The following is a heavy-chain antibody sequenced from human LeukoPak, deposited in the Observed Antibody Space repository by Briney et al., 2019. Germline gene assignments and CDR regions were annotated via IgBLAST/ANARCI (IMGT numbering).Heavy chain of an antibody. CDR3: ARVADGSSWFDP. CDR2: IYYSGST. V-gene: IGHV4-30-4*01. Sequence: SETLSLTCTVSGGSISSGDYYWSWIRQPPGKGLEWIGYIYYSGSTYYNPSLKSRVTKSVDTSKNQFSLKLSSVTAADTAVYYCARVADGSSWFDPWGQGTLVTVSS. D-gene: IGHD5-24*01. CDR1: GGSISSGDYY. J-gene: IGHJ5*02.